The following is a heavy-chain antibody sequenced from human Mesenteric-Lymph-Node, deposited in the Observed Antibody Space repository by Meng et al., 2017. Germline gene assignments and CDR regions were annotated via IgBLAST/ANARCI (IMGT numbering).Heavy chain of an antibody. CDR3: AREGESDAFDI. J-gene: IGHJ3*02. CDR1: GFTFSRYE. CDR2: ITSSGSSI. V-gene: IGHV3-48*03. Sequence: GGSLRLSCAASGFTFSRYEMNWVRQAPGKGLEWVSYITSSGSSIYYADSVKGRFTISRDNTKNSLYLQMNSLRAEDTAVYYCAREGESDAFDIWGQGTMVTVSS. D-gene: IGHD1-26*01.